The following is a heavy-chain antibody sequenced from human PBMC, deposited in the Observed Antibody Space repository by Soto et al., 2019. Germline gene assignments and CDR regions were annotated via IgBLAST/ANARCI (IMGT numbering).Heavy chain of an antibody. J-gene: IGHJ4*02. Sequence: QIKLVQSGAEVKNPGASVKVSCKASDYSVSSYAISWVRQAPGQGLEWMGWSNPYNENTNWAQKIQGRISINKDTSTSTAYMGRRSLRFYDTARYYSGGDEVTPTGLGGDYLGQGTLSPVSS. CDR3: GGDEVTPTGLGGDY. CDR2: SNPYNENT. D-gene: IGHD2-21*02. V-gene: IGHV1-18*01. CDR1: DYSVSSYA.